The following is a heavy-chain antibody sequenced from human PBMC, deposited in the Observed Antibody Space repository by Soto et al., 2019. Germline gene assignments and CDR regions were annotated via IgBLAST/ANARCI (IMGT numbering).Heavy chain of an antibody. Sequence: GESLKISCAASGFTFSDYYMSWIRQAPGKGLEWVSYISSSGSTIYYADSVKGRFTISRDNAKNSLYLQMNSLRAEDTAVYYCARASPYLAGAFDIWGQGTMVT. CDR1: GFTFSDYY. CDR2: ISSSGSTI. CDR3: ARASPYLAGAFDI. D-gene: IGHD6-19*01. V-gene: IGHV3-11*01. J-gene: IGHJ3*02.